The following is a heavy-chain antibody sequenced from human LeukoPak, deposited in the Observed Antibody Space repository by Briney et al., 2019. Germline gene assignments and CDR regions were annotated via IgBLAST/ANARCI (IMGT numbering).Heavy chain of an antibody. Sequence: ASVKVSCKASGYTFTSYGISWVRQAPGQGLESMGWISAYNGNTNYAQKLQGRVTMTTDTSTSTAYMELRSLRSDDTAVYYCARDHKVYYDYVWGSYRLDYWGQGTLVTVSS. CDR1: GYTFTSYG. CDR3: ARDHKVYYDYVWGSYRLDY. V-gene: IGHV1-18*04. D-gene: IGHD3-16*02. CDR2: ISAYNGNT. J-gene: IGHJ4*02.